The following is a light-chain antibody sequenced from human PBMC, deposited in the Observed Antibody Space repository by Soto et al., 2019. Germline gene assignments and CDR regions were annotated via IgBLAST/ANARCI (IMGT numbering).Light chain of an antibody. Sequence: ALQMTQSPSSMSAPVGDRVSITCRASQDIRTELGWYQQKSGKAPKLLIYGATTLQSGVPSRFSGSGSGTEFNITISVLQHADVAPYYCLQSYNYPRTFGQGTKVEGK. V-gene: IGKV1-6*01. CDR1: QDIRTE. CDR2: GAT. J-gene: IGKJ1*01. CDR3: LQSYNYPRT.